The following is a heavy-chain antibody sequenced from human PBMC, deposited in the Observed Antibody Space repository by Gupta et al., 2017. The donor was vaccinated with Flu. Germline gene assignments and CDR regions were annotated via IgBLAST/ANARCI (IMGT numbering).Heavy chain of an antibody. D-gene: IGHD4-17*01. CDR2: IRSSGGST. V-gene: IGHV3-23*01. CDR3: AKDRGTTVTPHFVN. Sequence: VQLFESGGGLVQPGGSLRLSCAASGFTFSSYAMSWVRQAPGKGLEWVSAIRSSGGSTYDADAVKGRFTISRENAKNTLYPQMKRVRAGETSVYYYAKDRGTTVTPHFVNCGQVDLVTVFS. CDR1: GFTFSSYA. J-gene: IGHJ4*01.